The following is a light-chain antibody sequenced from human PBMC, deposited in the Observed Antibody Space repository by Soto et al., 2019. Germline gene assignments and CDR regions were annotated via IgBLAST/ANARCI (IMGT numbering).Light chain of an antibody. J-gene: IGLJ1*01. CDR2: DIN. CDR1: SSDIGGYIF. V-gene: IGLV2-14*01. Sequence: QSVLTQPASVSGSPGQSITVSCTGNSSDIGGYIFVSWYQQHPGKAPKLMIYDINNRPSGVSKRFSGSKSGNTASLTISGLQAEDEADYYCVSYTARSSYVFGTGTKLTVL. CDR3: VSYTARSSYV.